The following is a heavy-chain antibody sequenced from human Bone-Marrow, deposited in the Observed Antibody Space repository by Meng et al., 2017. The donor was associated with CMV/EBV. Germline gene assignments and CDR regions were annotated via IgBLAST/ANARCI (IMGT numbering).Heavy chain of an antibody. D-gene: IGHD2-2*02. V-gene: IGHV3-48*03. CDR2: ISSSGSTI. CDR3: ASRIVVVPAAIPLDEV. CDR1: GFTFSSYE. J-gene: IGHJ4*02. Sequence: GGSLRLSCAASGFTFSSYEMNWVRQAPGKGLEWVSYISSSGSTIYYTDSVKGRFTISRDNAKNSLYLKMNSLRAEDTAVYYCASRIVVVPAAIPLDEVWGQGTLVTVSS.